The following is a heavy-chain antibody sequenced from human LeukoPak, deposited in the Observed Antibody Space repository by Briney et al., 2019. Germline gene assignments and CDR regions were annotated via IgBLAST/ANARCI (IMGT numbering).Heavy chain of an antibody. V-gene: IGHV3-21*01. J-gene: IGHJ3*02. CDR2: ISSRSNYI. Sequence: GGSLRLSCAASGFTFSSYNMNWVRQAPGRGLEWVSSISSRSNYIYLADSLKGRFTISRDNAKNSLYSQMNSLRAEDTAMYYCARDRAVYSDSRGYYPDAFDIWGQGTMVTVSS. D-gene: IGHD3-22*01. CDR1: GFTFSSYN. CDR3: ARDRAVYSDSRGYYPDAFDI.